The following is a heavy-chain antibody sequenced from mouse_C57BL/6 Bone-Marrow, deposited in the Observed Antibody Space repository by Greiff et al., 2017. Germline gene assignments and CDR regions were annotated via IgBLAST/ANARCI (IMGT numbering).Heavy chain of an antibody. D-gene: IGHD1-1*01. CDR2: INYDGSST. V-gene: IGHV5-16*01. CDR3: AREGYVYGGGITTYYFDY. CDR1: GFTFSDYY. J-gene: IGHJ2*01. Sequence: EVKLMESEGGLVQPGSSMKLSCTASGFTFSDYYMAWVRQVPEKGLEWVANINYDGSSTYYLDSLKSRFIISRDNAKNILYLQMSSLKSEDTATYYCAREGYVYGGGITTYYFDYWGQGTTLTVSS.